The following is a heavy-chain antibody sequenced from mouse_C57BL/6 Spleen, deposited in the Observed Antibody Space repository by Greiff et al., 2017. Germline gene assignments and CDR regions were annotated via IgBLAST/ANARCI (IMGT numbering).Heavy chain of an antibody. D-gene: IGHD1-1*01. CDR2: IYPGSGNT. CDR3: ARDDYDGSSYSYAMDN. J-gene: IGHJ4*01. V-gene: IGHV1-66*01. Sequence: QVQLQQSGPELVKPGASVKISCKASGYSFTSYYIHWVKQRPGQGLEWIGWIYPGSGNTKYNEKFKGKATLTADTSSSTAYMQLSSLTSEDSAVYYCARDDYDGSSYSYAMDNWGQGTSVTVSS. CDR1: GYSFTSYY.